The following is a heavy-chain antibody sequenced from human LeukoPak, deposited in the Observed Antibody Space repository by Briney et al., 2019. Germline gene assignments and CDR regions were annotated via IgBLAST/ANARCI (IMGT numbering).Heavy chain of an antibody. CDR1: GDTVSSNSAA. CDR3: ARDRGLVYYGSGSYLDI. V-gene: IGHV6-1*01. Sequence: SQTLSLTCAISGDTVSSNSAAWNWIRQSPSRGLEWLGSTYYRSKWYNDYAVSVKSRITINPDTSKNQFSLQLNSVTPADTAVYCCARDRGLVYYGSGSYLDIWGQGTMVTVSS. J-gene: IGHJ3*02. CDR2: TYYRSKWYN. D-gene: IGHD3-10*01.